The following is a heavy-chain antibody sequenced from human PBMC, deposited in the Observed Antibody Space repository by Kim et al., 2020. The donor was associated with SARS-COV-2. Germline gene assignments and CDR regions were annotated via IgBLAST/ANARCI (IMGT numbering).Heavy chain of an antibody. CDR1: GFTFSSYS. V-gene: IGHV3-21*01. CDR2: ISSSSSYI. Sequence: GGSLRLSCAASGFTFSSYSMNWVRQAPGKGLEWVSSISSSSSYIYYADSVKGRFTISRDNAKNSLYLQMNSLRAEDKAVYYCARGSSSSGSILDYWGQGTLVTVSS. CDR3: ARGSSSSGSILDY. J-gene: IGHJ4*02. D-gene: IGHD6-6*01.